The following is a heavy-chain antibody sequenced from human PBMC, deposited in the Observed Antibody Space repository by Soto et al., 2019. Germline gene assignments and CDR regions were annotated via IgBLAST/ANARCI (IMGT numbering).Heavy chain of an antibody. CDR1: GYTFTSYG. J-gene: IGHJ6*03. Sequence: ASVKVSCKASGYTFTSYGISWARQAPGQGXXXMGWISAYNGNTNYAQKLQGRVTMTTDTXTSTAYMELRSLRSDDTAVYYCARDLRNYDFWSGYIDYYMDVWGQGTTDTVSS. CDR3: ARDLRNYDFWSGYIDYYMDV. D-gene: IGHD3-3*01. V-gene: IGHV1-18*01. CDR2: ISAYNGNT.